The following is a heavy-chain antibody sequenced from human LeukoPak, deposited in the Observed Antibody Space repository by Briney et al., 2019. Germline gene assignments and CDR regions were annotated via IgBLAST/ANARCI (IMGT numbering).Heavy chain of an antibody. CDR2: INPSGGST. V-gene: IGHV1-46*01. CDR1: GYTFTSHY. Sequence: ASVKVSCKAPGYTFTSHYMHWVRQAPGQGLEWMGIINPSGGSTSYAQKFQGRVTVTRDTSTSTVYMELSSLRSEDTAMYYCAREGEIGYDLSDYWGQGTLVTVSS. CDR3: AREGEIGYDLSDY. D-gene: IGHD5-12*01. J-gene: IGHJ4*02.